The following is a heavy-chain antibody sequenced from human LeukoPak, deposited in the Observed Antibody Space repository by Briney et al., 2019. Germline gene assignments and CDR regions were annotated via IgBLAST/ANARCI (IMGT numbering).Heavy chain of an antibody. CDR1: GFTFSSSA. D-gene: IGHD6-6*01. J-gene: IGHJ3*02. V-gene: IGHV3-23*01. Sequence: PGGSLRLSCAASGFTFSSSAMSWVRQAPGKGLEWVSAISNNGGYTYYADSVQGRFTISRDNSKSTLCLQMNSLRAEDTAVYYCAKDGIYSSSARGSAFDIWGQGTMVTVSS. CDR3: AKDGIYSSSARGSAFDI. CDR2: ISNNGGYT.